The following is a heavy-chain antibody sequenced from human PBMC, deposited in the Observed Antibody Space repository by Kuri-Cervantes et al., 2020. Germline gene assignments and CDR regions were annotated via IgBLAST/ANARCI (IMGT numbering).Heavy chain of an antibody. J-gene: IGHJ6*02. D-gene: IGHD5-18*01. CDR2: IIPIFGTA. CDR1: GGTFSSYA. CDR3: ARDRVYSYGPVGDYYYGMDV. V-gene: IGHV1-69*13. Sequence: SVKVSCKASGGTFSSYAISWVRQAPGQGLEWMGGIIPIFGTANYAQKFQGRVTITADESTSTAYMELSSLRSEDTAVYYCARDRVYSYGPVGDYYYGMDVWGQGTTVTVSS.